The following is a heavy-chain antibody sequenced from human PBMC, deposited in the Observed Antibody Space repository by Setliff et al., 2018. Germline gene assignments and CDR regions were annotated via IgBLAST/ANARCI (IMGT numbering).Heavy chain of an antibody. V-gene: IGHV4-39*07. CDR1: GGSFTGTTYY. J-gene: IGHJ4*02. Sequence: SETLSLTCTVSGGSFTGTTYYWGWIRQSPGKGLEWIGTIINSGSTYYNPSLKSRVTISVDTSKNQLSLKLSSVTAADTAVYYCARFYGDYQFDYWGQGTLVTVSS. CDR2: IINSGST. D-gene: IGHD4-17*01. CDR3: ARFYGDYQFDY.